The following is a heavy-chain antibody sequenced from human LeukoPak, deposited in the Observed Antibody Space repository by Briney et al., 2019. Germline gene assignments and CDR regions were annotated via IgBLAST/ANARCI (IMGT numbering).Heavy chain of an antibody. CDR3: ARAITIFGVVIGPRFDP. CDR1: GGSISSYY. Sequence: SETLSLTCTVSGGSISSYYWSWIRQPPGKGLERIGYIYYSGSTNYNPSLKSRVTISVDTSKNQFSLKLSSVTAADTAVYYCARAITIFGVVIGPRFDPWGQGTLVTVSS. D-gene: IGHD3-3*01. CDR2: IYYSGST. J-gene: IGHJ5*02. V-gene: IGHV4-59*08.